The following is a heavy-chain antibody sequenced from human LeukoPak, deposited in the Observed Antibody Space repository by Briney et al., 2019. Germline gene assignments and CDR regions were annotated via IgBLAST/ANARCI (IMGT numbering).Heavy chain of an antibody. J-gene: IGHJ3*02. Sequence: SETLSLTCTVSGVSIRSYYWSWIRQPPGKGLEWIGYIYISGNTNYDPSLRSRDTMSGDTSKNQVSLKVRSVTAADTAVYFCARHLEYVADGFDMWGQGSMVTVSS. D-gene: IGHD3-3*01. CDR2: IYISGNT. V-gene: IGHV4-4*09. CDR3: ARHLEYVADGFDM. CDR1: GVSIRSYY.